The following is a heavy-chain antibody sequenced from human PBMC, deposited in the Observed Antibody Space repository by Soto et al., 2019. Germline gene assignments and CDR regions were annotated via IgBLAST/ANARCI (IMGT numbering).Heavy chain of an antibody. CDR1: GGSISDFY. CDR2: IYYSGST. Sequence: PSETLSLTCTVSGGSISDFYWSWIRQPPGKGLEWIGYIYYSGSTNYNPSLKSRVTISVDTSKNQFSLNLRSMSPADTAVYYCARVGGLAARTFDYWGPGNLVTV. J-gene: IGHJ4*02. V-gene: IGHV4-59*01. D-gene: IGHD6-6*01. CDR3: ARVGGLAARTFDY.